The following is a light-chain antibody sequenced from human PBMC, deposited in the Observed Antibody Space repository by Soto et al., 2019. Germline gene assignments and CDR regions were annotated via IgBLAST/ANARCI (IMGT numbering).Light chain of an antibody. CDR2: AAS. CDR1: QSISTY. V-gene: IGKV1-39*01. J-gene: IGKJ2*02. Sequence: DIQMTQSPSSLSASVGDRVTITCRASQSISTYLNWYQQKVGKAPKLLLYAASSLQRGVPSRFSGSGSGTDFTLTISSLQPEDFATYYCQQSYRTPRTFRQGTKLEIK. CDR3: QQSYRTPRT.